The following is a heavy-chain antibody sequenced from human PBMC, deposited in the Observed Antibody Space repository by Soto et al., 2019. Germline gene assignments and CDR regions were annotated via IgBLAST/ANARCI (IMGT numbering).Heavy chain of an antibody. V-gene: IGHV3-66*01. CDR1: GFTVSRDY. J-gene: IGHJ6*02. Sequence: EVQVVESGGGLVQPGGSLRLSCAASGFTVSRDYMNWVRQAPGKGLEWVSVIYSGGSTYYADSVKGGFTISRDNSKNTLYLQMNSLRAEDTAVYYCAGDPGDRNGMIVWGQGTTVTVSS. CDR3: AGDPGDRNGMIV. D-gene: IGHD1-26*01. CDR2: IYSGGST.